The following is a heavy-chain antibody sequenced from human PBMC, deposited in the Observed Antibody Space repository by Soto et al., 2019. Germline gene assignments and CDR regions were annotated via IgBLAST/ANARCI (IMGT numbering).Heavy chain of an antibody. CDR1: GFTFSNYA. J-gene: IGHJ4*02. CDR3: AKPLYGGSRYFDY. V-gene: IGHV3-23*01. D-gene: IGHD2-2*02. Sequence: GGSLTLSCAASGFTFSNYAMTWVRQAPGKGLEWVLSSSGSDTSTYYADSLKGRFTITRDKSKNTLYLQMNSLSAEDTAVYYCAKPLYGGSRYFDYWGQGTLVTVSS. CDR2: SSGSDTST.